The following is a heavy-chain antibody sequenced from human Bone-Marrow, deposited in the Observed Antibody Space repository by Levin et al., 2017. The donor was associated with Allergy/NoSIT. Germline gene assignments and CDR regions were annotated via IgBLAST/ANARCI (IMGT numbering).Heavy chain of an antibody. V-gene: IGHV3-23*01. Sequence: ETRGIIFSNHGMSWVRQAPGKGLEWVAAISATGGSYYYAGSVKGRFTVSRDNSKNTLFLQMNSLRGDDTAVYYCAKDRGFSYGYGFDSWGQGTLVTVSS. CDR2: ISATGGSY. D-gene: IGHD5-18*01. J-gene: IGHJ4*02. CDR3: AKDRGFSYGYGFDS. CDR1: GIIFSNHG.